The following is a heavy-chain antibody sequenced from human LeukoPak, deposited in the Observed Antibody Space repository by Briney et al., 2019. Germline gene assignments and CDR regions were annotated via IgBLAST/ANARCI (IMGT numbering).Heavy chain of an antibody. CDR3: AKDLGDFYFDY. V-gene: IGHV3-30*18. J-gene: IGHJ4*02. CDR1: GFTFSSYG. D-gene: IGHD3-16*01. Sequence: GGSLRLSCAASGFTFSSYGMHWVRQASGKGLEWVAVISYDGSNKYYADSVKGRFTISRDNSKNTLYLQMNSLRAEDTAVYYCAKDLGDFYFDYWGQGTLVTVSS. CDR2: ISYDGSNK.